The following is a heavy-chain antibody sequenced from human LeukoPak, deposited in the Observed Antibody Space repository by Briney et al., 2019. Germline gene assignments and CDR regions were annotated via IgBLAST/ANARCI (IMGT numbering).Heavy chain of an antibody. CDR1: GFTFSSYE. D-gene: IGHD3/OR15-3a*01. CDR2: LSTSGSTI. V-gene: IGHV3-48*03. Sequence: GGSLRLSCAASGFTFSSYEMNWGRQAPGKGLEWVSYLSTSGSTIYYADSVKGRFTISRDNAKNSLYLQMNSLRAEDTAVYYCARDHGRWYFDLWGRGTLVTVSS. J-gene: IGHJ2*01. CDR3: ARDHGRWYFDL.